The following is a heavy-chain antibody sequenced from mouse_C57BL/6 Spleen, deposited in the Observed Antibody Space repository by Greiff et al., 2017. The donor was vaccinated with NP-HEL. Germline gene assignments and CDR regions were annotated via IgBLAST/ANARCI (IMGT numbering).Heavy chain of an antibody. Sequence: VQLQQSGAELARPGASVKLSCKASGYTFTSYGISWVKQRTGQGLEWIGEIYPRSGNTYYNEKFKGKATLTADKSSSTAYMELRSLTSEDSAVYFCASYYYGSSYFDYWGQGTTLTVSS. V-gene: IGHV1-81*01. CDR1: GYTFTSYG. D-gene: IGHD1-1*01. CDR3: ASYYYGSSYFDY. J-gene: IGHJ2*01. CDR2: IYPRSGNT.